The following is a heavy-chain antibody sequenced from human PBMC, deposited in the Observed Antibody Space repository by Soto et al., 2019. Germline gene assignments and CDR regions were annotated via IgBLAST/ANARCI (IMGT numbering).Heavy chain of an antibody. V-gene: IGHV4-4*07. CDR1: GASICGFY. J-gene: IGHJ5*02. D-gene: IGHD1-1*01. CDR2: IYATGTT. CDR3: VRDGTKTLRDWFDP. Sequence: PSETLSLTCTVPGASICGFYWSWIRKSAGKGLEWIGRIYATGTTDYNPSLKSRVMMSVDTSKKQFSLKLRSVTAADTAVYYCVRDGTKTLRDWFDPWGQGISVTVSS.